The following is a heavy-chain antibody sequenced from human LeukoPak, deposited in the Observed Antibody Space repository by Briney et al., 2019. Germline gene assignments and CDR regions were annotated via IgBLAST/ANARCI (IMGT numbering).Heavy chain of an antibody. D-gene: IGHD3-22*01. V-gene: IGHV4-39*01. CDR2: IYYSGST. Sequence: SETLSLTCTVSGGSISSYYWSWIRQPPGKGLEWIGSIYYSGSTYYNPSLKSRVTISVDTSKNQFSLKLSSVTAADTAVYYCASPHYYDSSGYGSWGQGTLVTVSS. J-gene: IGHJ4*02. CDR1: GGSISSYY. CDR3: ASPHYYDSSGYGS.